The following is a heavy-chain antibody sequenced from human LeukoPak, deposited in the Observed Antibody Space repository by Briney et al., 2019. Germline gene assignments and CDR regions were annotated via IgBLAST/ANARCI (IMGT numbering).Heavy chain of an antibody. Sequence: SETLSLTCTVSGGSISSYYWSWIRQPPGKGLEWIGYIYYSGSTNYNPSLKCRVTISVGTSKNQFSLKLSSVTAADTAVYYCARGGGIAVAGLYYWGQGTLVTVSS. J-gene: IGHJ4*02. CDR1: GGSISSYY. CDR2: IYYSGST. V-gene: IGHV4-59*01. CDR3: ARGGGIAVAGLYY. D-gene: IGHD6-19*01.